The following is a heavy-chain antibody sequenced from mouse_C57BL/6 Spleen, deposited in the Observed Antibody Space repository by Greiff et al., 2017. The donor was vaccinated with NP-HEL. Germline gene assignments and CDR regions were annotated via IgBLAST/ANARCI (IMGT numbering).Heavy chain of an antibody. V-gene: IGHV1-55*01. Sequence: VQLQQPGAELVKPGASVKMSCKASGYTFTSYWITWVKQRPGQGLEWIGDIYPGSGSTNYNEKFKSKATLTVVTSSSTAYMQLSSLTSEDSAVYYCARYYYGSSYYFDYWGQGTTLTVSS. D-gene: IGHD1-1*01. CDR2: IYPGSGST. J-gene: IGHJ2*01. CDR3: ARYYYGSSYYFDY. CDR1: GYTFTSYW.